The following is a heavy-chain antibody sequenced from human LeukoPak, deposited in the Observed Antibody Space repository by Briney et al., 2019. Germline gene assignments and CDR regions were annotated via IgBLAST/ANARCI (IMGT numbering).Heavy chain of an antibody. Sequence: LSLTCAVSGGSISSGGYSWSWIRQAPGKGLEWVSYISSSGSTIYYADSVKGRFTISRDNAKNSLYLQMNSLRAEDTAVYYCAREVAGGLGGYFDYWGQGTLVTVSS. CDR2: ISSSGSTI. V-gene: IGHV3-11*01. J-gene: IGHJ4*02. CDR3: AREVAGGLGGYFDY. CDR1: GGSISSGGYS. D-gene: IGHD2-8*02.